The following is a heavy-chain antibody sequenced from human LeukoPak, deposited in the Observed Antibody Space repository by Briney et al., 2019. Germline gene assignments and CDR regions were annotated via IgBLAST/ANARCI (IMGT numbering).Heavy chain of an antibody. V-gene: IGHV4-4*07. CDR2: IYTSGST. J-gene: IGHJ4*02. CDR3: AGGTSSWYGTTPMDY. D-gene: IGHD6-13*01. CDR1: GGSISSYY. Sequence: PSETLSLTCTVSGGSISSYYWSWIRQPAGKGLEWIGRIYTSGSTNYNPSLKSRVTMSVDTSKNQFSLKPSSVTAADTAVYYCAGGTSSWYGTTPMDYWGQGTLVTVSS.